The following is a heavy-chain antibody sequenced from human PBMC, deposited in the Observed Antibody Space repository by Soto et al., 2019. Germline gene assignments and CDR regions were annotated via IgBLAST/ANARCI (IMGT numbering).Heavy chain of an antibody. CDR1: VGHLGIENYY. D-gene: IGHD3-16*02. J-gene: IGHJ4*02. CDR3: ATRIVFRPLDD. Sequence: PSGTLCVTCILRVGHLGIENYYLIWIRQPPGKGLEYIGYISYSGISKYNPSIKSRVTISVDTSKNQFSLKVSSVTAPDTAVYYCATRIVFRPLDDWGQGTMVTLSS. V-gene: IGHV4-61*01. CDR2: ISYSGIS.